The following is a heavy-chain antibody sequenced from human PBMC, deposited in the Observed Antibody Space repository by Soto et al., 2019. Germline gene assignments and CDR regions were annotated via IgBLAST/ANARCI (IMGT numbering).Heavy chain of an antibody. CDR3: ASSPGPEWEPFDY. CDR2: ISYDGSNK. CDR1: GFTFSSYG. J-gene: IGHJ4*02. D-gene: IGHD1-26*01. Sequence: GGSLRLSCAASGFTFSSYGMHWVRQAPGKGLEWVAVISYDGSNKYYADSVKGRFTISRDNSKNTLYLQMNSLRAEDTAVYYCASSPGPEWEPFDYWGQGTLVTVSS. V-gene: IGHV3-30*03.